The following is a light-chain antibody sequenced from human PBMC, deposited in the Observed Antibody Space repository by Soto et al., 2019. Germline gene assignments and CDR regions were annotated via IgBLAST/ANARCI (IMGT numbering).Light chain of an antibody. CDR3: QQYNNWPPWT. J-gene: IGKJ1*01. CDR2: GAS. Sequence: EIVMTQSPATLSVSPGERATLSCRASQSVSSNLAWYQQKPGQAPRLLIYGASTRATGIPARFSGSGSGTKFTLTIRSLQSEDFAVYYCQQYNNWPPWTFGQGTQVEIK. V-gene: IGKV3-15*01. CDR1: QSVSSN.